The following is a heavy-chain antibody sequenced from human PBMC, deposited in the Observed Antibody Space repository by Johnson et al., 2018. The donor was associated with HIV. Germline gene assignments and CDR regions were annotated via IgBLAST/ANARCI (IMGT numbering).Heavy chain of an antibody. Sequence: VQLVESGGGLVQPGGSLRLSCVASGFIVSSNYMSWVRQAPGKGLEWVSVIYRGGSTYYADYVKGRFTIPRDNSRNTLDLQMNSLRAEDTAVYYCARKKVAATGAFDMWGQGTMVTVSS. V-gene: IGHV3-66*01. CDR2: IYRGGST. D-gene: IGHD6-25*01. CDR3: ARKKVAATGAFDM. J-gene: IGHJ3*02. CDR1: GFIVSSNY.